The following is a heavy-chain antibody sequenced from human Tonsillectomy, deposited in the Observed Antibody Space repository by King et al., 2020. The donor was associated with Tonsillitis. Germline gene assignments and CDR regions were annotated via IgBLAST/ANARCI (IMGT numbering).Heavy chain of an antibody. Sequence: VQLVESGGGLVQPGGSLRLSCAASGFTFSSYWKSWVRQAPGKGLEWVANIKQDGSEKFYVDSVKGRFTISRDNAKNSLYLQMNSLRAEDTAVYYCARLGFDSSGYYYGFDYWGQGTLVTVSS. V-gene: IGHV3-7*01. CDR3: ARLGFDSSGYYYGFDY. J-gene: IGHJ4*02. CDR1: GFTFSSYW. D-gene: IGHD3-22*01. CDR2: IKQDGSEK.